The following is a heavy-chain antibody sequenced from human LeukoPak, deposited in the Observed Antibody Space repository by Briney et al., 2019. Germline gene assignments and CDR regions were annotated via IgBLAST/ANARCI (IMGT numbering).Heavy chain of an antibody. D-gene: IGHD5-12*01. CDR2: INHSGST. J-gene: IGHJ4*02. V-gene: IGHV4-34*01. CDR1: GGSFSGYY. CDR3: ARRKDIVATRGAVDY. Sequence: SETLSLTCAVYGGSFSGYYWSWIRQPPGKGLEWIGEINHSGSTNYNPSLKSRVTISVDTSKNQFSLKLSSVTAADTAVYYCARRKDIVATRGAVDYWGQGTLVTVSS.